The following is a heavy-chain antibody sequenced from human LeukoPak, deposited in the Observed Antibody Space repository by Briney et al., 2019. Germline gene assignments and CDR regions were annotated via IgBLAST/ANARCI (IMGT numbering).Heavy chain of an antibody. D-gene: IGHD3-3*01. CDR2: IHSGGST. V-gene: IGHV3-53*01. Sequence: PGGSLRLSCAASGFTVSSNYMSWVRQAPGKGLEWVSVIHSGGSTYYADSVKGRFTISRDNSKNTLYLQMNSLRAEDTAVYYCARHYDFWSGPDYWGQGTLVTVSS. J-gene: IGHJ4*02. CDR3: ARHYDFWSGPDY. CDR1: GFTVSSNY.